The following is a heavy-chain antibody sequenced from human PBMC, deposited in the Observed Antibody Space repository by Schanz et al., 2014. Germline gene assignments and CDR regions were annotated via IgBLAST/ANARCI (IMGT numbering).Heavy chain of an antibody. V-gene: IGHV1-3*04. J-gene: IGHJ4*02. CDR3: ARAPTAYCSDTSCLGTPFDY. D-gene: IGHD2-2*01. Sequence: QVQLVQSGAEVKKPGASVKVSCKTSGYTFTDYPINWVRQAPGRRLEWMGWINTASGNTRYSEAFQDRVTVTRDTSRSTVYMELSSLRSEDTAVYYCARAPTAYCSDTSCLGTPFDYWGQGTLVTVSS. CDR1: GYTFTDYP. CDR2: INTASGNT.